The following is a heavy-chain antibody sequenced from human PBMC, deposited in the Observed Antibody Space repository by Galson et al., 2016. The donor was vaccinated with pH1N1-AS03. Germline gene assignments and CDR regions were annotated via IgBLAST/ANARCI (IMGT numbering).Heavy chain of an antibody. Sequence: CALSGDSVSSNIDAWNWIRLSPSRGLEWLGRTYWRSQWYNDYAVSLKSRITINPATYTNQFSLQLNSVTPEDTAVYYCARGRYSAFDIWGQGTMVTVSP. V-gene: IGHV6-1*01. CDR1: GDSVSSNIDA. J-gene: IGHJ3*02. CDR3: ARGRYSAFDI. D-gene: IGHD1-1*01. CDR2: TYWRSQWYN.